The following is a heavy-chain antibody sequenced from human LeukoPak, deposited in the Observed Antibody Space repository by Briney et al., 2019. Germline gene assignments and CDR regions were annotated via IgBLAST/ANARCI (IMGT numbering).Heavy chain of an antibody. CDR2: IYYSGST. D-gene: IGHD1-20*01. V-gene: IGHV4-39*07. CDR3: ARGPHNGLTFDY. J-gene: IGHJ4*02. Sequence: PSETLSLTCTVSGVSISSSNSYWGWIRQPPGKGLEWIGSIYYSGSTYYNPSLKSRVTISEDTSKNQFSLKPTSVTAADTAVYYCARGPHNGLTFDYWGQGTLVTVSS. CDR1: GVSISSSNSY.